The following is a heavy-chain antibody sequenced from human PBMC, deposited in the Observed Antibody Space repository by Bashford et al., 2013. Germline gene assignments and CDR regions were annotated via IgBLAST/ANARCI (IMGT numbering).Heavy chain of an antibody. CDR2: IGHGETT. D-gene: IGHD3/OR15-3a*01. CDR3: ARGLEPYYYDFQGHEGVLH. V-gene: IGHV4-34*01. Sequence: RQAPGKGLEWIGDIGHGETTDYNPSLRSRLTISVDTSKNQFSLDVRSVTAADTAVYYCARGLEPYYYDFQGHEGVLHWGQGTLVTVSS. J-gene: IGHJ4*02.